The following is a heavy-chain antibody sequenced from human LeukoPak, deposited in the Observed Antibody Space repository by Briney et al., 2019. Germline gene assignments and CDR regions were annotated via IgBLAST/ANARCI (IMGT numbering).Heavy chain of an antibody. D-gene: IGHD3-22*01. CDR1: GFPFSSGVYY. CDR2: TYYGGST. V-gene: IGHV4-31*03. J-gene: IGHJ1*01. CDR3: AKCRDYCDSSGYFRAEYFQY. Sequence: ASQTLSLTCTVSGFPFSSGVYYWSWIRQHPGKGLEWVAYTYYGGSTHYNPSLKSRVTISINTSKNQFSLRLSSVTAADTAVYYCAKCRDYCDSSGYFRAEYFQYWGQGTLVTVSS.